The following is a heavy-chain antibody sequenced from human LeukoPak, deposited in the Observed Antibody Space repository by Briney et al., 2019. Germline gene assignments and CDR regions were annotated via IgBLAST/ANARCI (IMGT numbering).Heavy chain of an antibody. CDR3: ARARRGYSYGSYWFDP. V-gene: IGHV4-61*02. CDR2: IYTSGST. CDR1: GGSINSGTYY. Sequence: SQTLSLTCTISGGSINSGTYYWSWIRQPAGKGLEWIGRIYTSGSTNYNPSLKSRVTISIDTNNQFSLKLTSVTAADTAVYYCARARRGYSYGSYWFDPWGQGTLVTVSS. J-gene: IGHJ5*02. D-gene: IGHD5-18*01.